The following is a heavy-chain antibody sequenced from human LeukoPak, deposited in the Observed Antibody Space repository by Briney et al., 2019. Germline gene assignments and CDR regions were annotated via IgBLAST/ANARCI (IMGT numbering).Heavy chain of an antibody. Sequence: LGGSLRLSCAASGFTFSSYEMKWVRQAPGKGLEWVSYISSSGRTIYYADSVKGRFTISRDNAKNSLYLQMNSLRAEDTAVYYCAELGITMIGGVWGKGTTVTISS. CDR2: ISSSGRTI. CDR1: GFTFSSYE. J-gene: IGHJ6*04. CDR3: AELGITMIGGV. V-gene: IGHV3-48*03. D-gene: IGHD3-10*02.